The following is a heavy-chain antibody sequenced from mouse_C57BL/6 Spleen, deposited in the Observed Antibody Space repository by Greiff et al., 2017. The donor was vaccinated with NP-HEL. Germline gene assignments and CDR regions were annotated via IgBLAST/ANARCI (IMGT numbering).Heavy chain of an antibody. V-gene: IGHV1-69*01. CDR3: ARGLPRGFAY. Sequence: QVHVKQPGAELVMPGASVKLSCKASGYTFTSYWMHWVKQRPGQGLEWIGEIDPSDSYTNSNQKFTGKSTLTVDKSSSTAYMQLSSLTSEDSAVYYCARGLPRGFAYWGQGTLVTVSA. CDR2: IDPSDSYT. J-gene: IGHJ3*01. CDR1: GYTFTSYW.